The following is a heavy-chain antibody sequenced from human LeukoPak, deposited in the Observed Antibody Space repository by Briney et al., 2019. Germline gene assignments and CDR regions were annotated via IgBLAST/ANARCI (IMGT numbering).Heavy chain of an antibody. CDR2: ISGSGEII. D-gene: IGHD3-10*01. V-gene: IGHV3-48*03. J-gene: IGHJ5*02. CDR1: GLSFSNYD. Sequence: GGSLRLSCAAAGLSFSNYDMYWVRQAPGKGLEWVAYISGSGEIIYYAASVKGRFTISRDNAKNSLYLQMNSLRAEDTAVYYCARGRYSFDPWGQGTLVTVSS. CDR3: ARGRYSFDP.